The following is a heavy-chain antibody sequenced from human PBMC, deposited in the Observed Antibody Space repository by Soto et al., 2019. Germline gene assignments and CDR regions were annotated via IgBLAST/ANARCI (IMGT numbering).Heavy chain of an antibody. Sequence: GASVKVSCKASGGTFSSYAISWVRQAPGEGLEWMGGIIPIFGTANYAQKFQGRVTITADESTSTAYMELSSLRSEDTAVYYCARASWEFVTISYFDYWGQGTLVTVSS. CDR3: ARASWEFVTISYFDY. CDR1: GGTFSSYA. J-gene: IGHJ4*02. D-gene: IGHD3-3*01. V-gene: IGHV1-69*13. CDR2: IIPIFGTA.